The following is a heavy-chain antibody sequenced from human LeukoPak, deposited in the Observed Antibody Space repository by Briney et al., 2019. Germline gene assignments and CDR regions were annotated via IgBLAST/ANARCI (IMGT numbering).Heavy chain of an antibody. CDR2: INHSGST. CDR3: AEGPYDILT. D-gene: IGHD3-9*01. Sequence: GSLRLSCAVFGSGFPFSNAWMSWVRQPPGKGLEWIGEINHSGSTNYNPSLKSRVTISVDTSKNQFSLKLSSVTAADTAVYYCAEGPYDILTWGQETLVTVSS. J-gene: IGHJ5*02. V-gene: IGHV4-34*01. CDR1: GSGFPFSNAW.